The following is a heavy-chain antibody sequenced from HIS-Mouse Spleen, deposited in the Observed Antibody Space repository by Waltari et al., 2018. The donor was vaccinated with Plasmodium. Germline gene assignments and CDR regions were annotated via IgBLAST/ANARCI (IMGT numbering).Heavy chain of an antibody. Sequence: QVQLQQWGAGLLKPSETLSLTCAVYGGSFSGYYWSWIRPPPGKGLGWIGEINHSGSTNHNPSLKSRVTISVDTSKNQFSLKLSSVTAADTAVYYCARLVVVASKDSYWGQGTLVTVSS. D-gene: IGHD2-15*01. J-gene: IGHJ4*02. V-gene: IGHV4-34*01. CDR3: ARLVVVASKDSY. CDR2: INHSGST. CDR1: GGSFSGYY.